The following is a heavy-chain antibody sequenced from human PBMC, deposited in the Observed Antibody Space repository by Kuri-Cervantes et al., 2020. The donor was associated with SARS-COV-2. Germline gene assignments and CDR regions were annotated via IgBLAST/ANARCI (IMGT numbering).Heavy chain of an antibody. J-gene: IGHJ5*02. CDR2: IYYSGST. V-gene: IGHV4-39*01. D-gene: IGHD6-13*01. CDR1: GGSISSSSYY. Sequence: SETLSLTCTVSGGSISSSSYYWGWTRQPPGKGLEWIGSIYYSGSTYYNPSLKSRVTISVDTSKNQFSLKLSSVTAADTAVYYCATGYSSRGGFDPWGQGTLVTVSS. CDR3: ATGYSSRGGFDP.